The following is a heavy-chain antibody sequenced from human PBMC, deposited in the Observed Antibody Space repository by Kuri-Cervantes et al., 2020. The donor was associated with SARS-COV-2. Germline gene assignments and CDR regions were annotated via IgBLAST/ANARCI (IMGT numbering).Heavy chain of an antibody. J-gene: IGHJ5*02. D-gene: IGHD2-15*01. CDR1: GDSFSSYS. Sequence: SVKVSCKASGDSFSSYSFNWVRQAPGQGLEWMGGIIPMFGTADYAQKFQGRVTITADESTSTVYMELTSLRSDDTAMYYCASGGPILFNWFDPWGQGTLVTVSS. CDR2: IIPMFGTA. CDR3: ASGGPILFNWFDP. V-gene: IGHV1-69*13.